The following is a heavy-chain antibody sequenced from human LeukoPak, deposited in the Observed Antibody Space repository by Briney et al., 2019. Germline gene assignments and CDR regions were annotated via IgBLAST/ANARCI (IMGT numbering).Heavy chain of an antibody. V-gene: IGHV3-30*02. J-gene: IGHJ4*02. Sequence: GGSLRLSCAASGFTFSSYGMHWVRQAPGKGLEWVAFIRYDGSNKYYADSVKGRFTISRDNSKNTLYLQMNSLRAEDTAVYYCSKYQGSVYDVSHDYWGQGTLVTVSS. CDR1: GFTFSSYG. D-gene: IGHD1-14*01. CDR3: SKYQGSVYDVSHDY. CDR2: IRYDGSNK.